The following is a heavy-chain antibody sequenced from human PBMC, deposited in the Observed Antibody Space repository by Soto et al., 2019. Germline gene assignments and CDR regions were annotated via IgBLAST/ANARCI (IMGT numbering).Heavy chain of an antibody. CDR2: INPNSGGT. D-gene: IGHD2-2*01. V-gene: IGHV1-2*02. Sequence: ASVKVSCKASGYTFTGCYMHWVRQAPGQGLEWMGWINPNSGGTNYAQKFQGRVTMTRDTSISTAYMELSRLRSDDTAVYYCAREGLPDIVVVPAAPTDAFDICGQGTMVTVSS. CDR1: GYTFTGCY. J-gene: IGHJ3*02. CDR3: AREGLPDIVVVPAAPTDAFDI.